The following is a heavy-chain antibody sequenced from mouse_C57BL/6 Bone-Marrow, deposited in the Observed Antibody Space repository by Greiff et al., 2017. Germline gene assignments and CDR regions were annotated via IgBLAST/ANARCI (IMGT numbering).Heavy chain of an antibody. D-gene: IGHD1-1*01. CDR3: ARDMAVVGGY. V-gene: IGHV3-6*01. Sequence: VQLKESGPGLVKPSQSLSLTCSVTGYSITSGYYWNWIRQFPGNKLEWMGYISYDGSNNYNPSLKNRISITRDTSKNQCFLKLNSVTTEDTATYYCARDMAVVGGYWGQGTTLTVSS. CDR1: GYSITSGYY. CDR2: ISYDGSN. J-gene: IGHJ2*01.